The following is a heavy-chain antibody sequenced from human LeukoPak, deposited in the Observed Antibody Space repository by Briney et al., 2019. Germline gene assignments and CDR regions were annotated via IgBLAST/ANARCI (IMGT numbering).Heavy chain of an antibody. J-gene: IGHJ5*02. CDR3: ARTYSSSSDWFDP. V-gene: IGHV5-51*04. CDR2: IYPGDSDT. Sequence: GESLKISCKGSGYSFTSYWIGWVRQLPGKGLEWMGIIYPGDSDTRYSPSFQGQVTISADKPISTAYLQWSSLKASDTAMYYCARTYSSSSDWFDPWGQGTLVTVSS. CDR1: GYSFTSYW. D-gene: IGHD6-6*01.